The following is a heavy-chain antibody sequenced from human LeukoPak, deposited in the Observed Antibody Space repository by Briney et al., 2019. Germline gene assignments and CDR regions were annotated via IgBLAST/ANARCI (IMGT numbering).Heavy chain of an antibody. V-gene: IGHV4-59*12. CDR3: ATLPASSSSAHFDY. CDR2: IYYSGST. J-gene: IGHJ4*02. Sequence: SETLSLTCTVSGGSISSYYWSWLRQPPGKELEGVGYIYYSGSTNYHPSLKSRVTISVDPSKNQFSLKLSSVTAADTAVYYCATLPASSSSAHFDYWGQGTLVTVS. CDR1: GGSISSYY. D-gene: IGHD6-6*01.